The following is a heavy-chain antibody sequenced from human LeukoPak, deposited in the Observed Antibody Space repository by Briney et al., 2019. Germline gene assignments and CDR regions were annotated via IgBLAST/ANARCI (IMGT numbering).Heavy chain of an antibody. V-gene: IGHV4-39*05. Sequence: SETPSLTCTVSGGSISSSSYYWGWIRQPPGKGLEWIGSIYYSGSTYYNPSLKSRVTISVDTSKNQFSLKLSSVTAADTAVYYCVTGFLDANFDYWGQGTLVTVSS. J-gene: IGHJ4*02. CDR1: GGSISSSSYY. D-gene: IGHD3-3*01. CDR3: VTGFLDANFDY. CDR2: IYYSGST.